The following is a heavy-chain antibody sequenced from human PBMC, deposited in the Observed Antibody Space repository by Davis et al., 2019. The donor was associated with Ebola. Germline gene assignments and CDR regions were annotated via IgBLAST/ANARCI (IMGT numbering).Heavy chain of an antibody. CDR2: INPNSGGT. CDR1: GYTFTGYY. CDR3: AIQPNSPEPHIVGAAASWFDP. V-gene: IGHV1-2*04. Sequence: AASVKVSCKASGYTFTGYYMHWVRQAPGQGLEWMGWINPNSGGTNYAQKFQGWVTMTRDTSISTAYMELSRLRSDDTAVYYCAIQPNSPEPHIVGAAASWFDPWGQGTLVTVSS. J-gene: IGHJ5*02. D-gene: IGHD1-26*01.